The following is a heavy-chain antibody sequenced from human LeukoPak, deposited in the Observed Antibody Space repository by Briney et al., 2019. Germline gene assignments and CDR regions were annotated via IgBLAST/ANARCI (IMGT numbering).Heavy chain of an antibody. J-gene: IGHJ3*02. Sequence: SETLSLTCTVPGGSISSYYWSWIRQPAGKGLEWIGRIYTSGSTNYNPSLKSRVTMSVDTSKNQFSLKLSSVTAADTAVYYCARDRTSGITIFGVVTDDAFDIWGQGTMVTVSS. CDR3: ARDRTSGITIFGVVTDDAFDI. CDR2: IYTSGST. V-gene: IGHV4-4*07. CDR1: GGSISSYY. D-gene: IGHD3-3*01.